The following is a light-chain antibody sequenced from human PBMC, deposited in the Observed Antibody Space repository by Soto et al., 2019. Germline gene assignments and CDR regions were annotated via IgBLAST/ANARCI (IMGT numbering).Light chain of an antibody. CDR2: DVS. V-gene: IGLV2-14*01. CDR1: SSDVGAYNY. J-gene: IGLJ1*01. CDR3: SSYTSSSTYV. Sequence: QSVLTQPASVSGSPGQSIAISCTGTSSDVGAYNYVSWYQQHPGKAPKLMIYDVSNRPSGVSNSFSGSKSDNTASLTISGLHAEDEADYYCSSYTSSSTYVFGSGTKLTVL.